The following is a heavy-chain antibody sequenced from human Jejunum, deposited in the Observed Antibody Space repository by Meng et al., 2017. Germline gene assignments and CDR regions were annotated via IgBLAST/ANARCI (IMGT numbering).Heavy chain of an antibody. D-gene: IGHD5-18*01. CDR1: GFTFSSYS. V-gene: IGHV3-21*01. J-gene: IGHJ4*02. CDR2: INSGGDGK. CDR3: VRLHWAAGHSFSYPDN. Sequence: GESLKISCAASGFTFSSYSMSWVRQAPGQGLEWVSSINSGGDGKYYAASVRGRFTISRDNAKNSLSIEMSSLGAEDTAVYYCVRLHWAAGHSFSYPDNWGQGNLVTVSS.